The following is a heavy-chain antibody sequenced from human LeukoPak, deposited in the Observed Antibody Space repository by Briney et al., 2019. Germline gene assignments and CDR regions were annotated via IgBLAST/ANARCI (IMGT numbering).Heavy chain of an antibody. J-gene: IGHJ3*02. V-gene: IGHV3-48*03. CDR1: GFTFSTFE. CDR2: ISGSGNSI. CDR3: AREEVVEDAFDI. Sequence: PGGSLRLSCAASGFTFSTFEMNWVRQAPGKGLEWVSYISGSGNSIYADSVKGRFTISRDNAKNSLYLQMNSLRAEDTAVYYCAREEVVEDAFDIWGQGTMVTVSS. D-gene: IGHD2-2*01.